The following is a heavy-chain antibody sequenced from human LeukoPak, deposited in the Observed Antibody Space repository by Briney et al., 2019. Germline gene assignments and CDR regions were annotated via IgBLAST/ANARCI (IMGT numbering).Heavy chain of an antibody. CDR1: GFTFSSYG. CDR2: IWYDGSNK. D-gene: IGHD1-26*01. CDR3: AKGNLDSGSYYYYYYMDV. V-gene: IGHV3-33*06. J-gene: IGHJ6*03. Sequence: PGGSLRLSCAASGFTFSSYGMHWVRQAPGKGLEWVAVIWYDGSNKYYADSVKGRFTISRDNSKNTLYLQMNSLRGEDTAVYYCAKGNLDSGSYYYYYYMDVWGKGTTVTVSS.